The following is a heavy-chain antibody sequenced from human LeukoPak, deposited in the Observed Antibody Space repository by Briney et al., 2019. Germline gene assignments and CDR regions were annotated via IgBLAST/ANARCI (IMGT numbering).Heavy chain of an antibody. CDR2: IYYSGST. J-gene: IGHJ5*02. CDR3: ARESNYYGSGTGWFDP. V-gene: IGHV4-61*05. Sequence: PSGTLSLTCTVSGGSISSSSYYWGWIRQPPGKGLEWIGYIYYSGSTNYNPSLKSRVTISVDTSKNQFSLKLSSVTAADTAVYYCARESNYYGSGTGWFDPWGQGTLVTVSS. D-gene: IGHD3-10*01. CDR1: GGSISSSSYY.